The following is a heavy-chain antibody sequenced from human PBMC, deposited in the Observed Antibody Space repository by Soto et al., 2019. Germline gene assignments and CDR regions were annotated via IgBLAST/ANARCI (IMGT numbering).Heavy chain of an antibody. D-gene: IGHD6-19*01. J-gene: IGHJ4*02. CDR3: AKDPGKIAVAGIDY. V-gene: IGHV3-23*01. CDR1: VFTFSSYA. Sequence: GSLRLSCAASVFTFSSYAMSWVRQAPGKGLEWVSAISGSGGSTYYADSVKGRFTISRDNSKNTLYLQMNSLRAEDTAVYYCAKDPGKIAVAGIDYWGQGTLVTVSS. CDR2: ISGSGGST.